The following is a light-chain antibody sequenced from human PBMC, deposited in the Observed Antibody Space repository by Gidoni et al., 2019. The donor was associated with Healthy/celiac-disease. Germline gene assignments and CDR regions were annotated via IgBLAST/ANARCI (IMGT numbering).Light chain of an antibody. CDR1: QSVSSSY. V-gene: IGKV3-20*01. J-gene: IGKJ1*01. CDR3: QQYGSSSTWT. Sequence: EIVLTQSPGPLSLSPGERATLSCRASQSVSSSYLAWYQQKPGPAPRLLIYGASSRATGIPDRFSGSGCGTDFTLTISRLEPEDFAVYYCQQYGSSSTWTFGQGTKVEIK. CDR2: GAS.